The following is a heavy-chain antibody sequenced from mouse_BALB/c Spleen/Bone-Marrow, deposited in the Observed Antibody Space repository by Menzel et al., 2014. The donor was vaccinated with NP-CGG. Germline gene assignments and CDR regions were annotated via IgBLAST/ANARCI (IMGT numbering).Heavy chain of an antibody. J-gene: IGHJ2*01. CDR2: INPSNGRT. CDR1: GYTFTSYW. CDR3: ARTYFDY. V-gene: IGHV1S81*02. Sequence: QLQQSGSVLVRPGASVKLSCKASGYTFTSYWMHWVKQRPGQGLEWIGEINPSNGRTNYNEKFKSKATLTVDKSSSTAYMQLSSLTSEDSAVYYCARTYFDYWGQGTTLTVSS.